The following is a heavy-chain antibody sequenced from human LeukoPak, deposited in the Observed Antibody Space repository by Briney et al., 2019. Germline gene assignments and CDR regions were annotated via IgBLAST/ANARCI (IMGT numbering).Heavy chain of an antibody. V-gene: IGHV4-30-4*01. D-gene: IGHD3-22*01. CDR1: GGSISSGDYY. CDR2: IYYSGST. Sequence: PSETLSLTCTVSGGSISSGDYYWSWIRQPPGKGLEWIGYIYYSGSTYYNPSPESRVTISVDTSKNQFSLKLSSVTAADTSVYYCARDGGSPSYYYDSSGYPNWFDPWGQGTLVTVSS. CDR3: ARDGGSPSYYYDSSGYPNWFDP. J-gene: IGHJ5*02.